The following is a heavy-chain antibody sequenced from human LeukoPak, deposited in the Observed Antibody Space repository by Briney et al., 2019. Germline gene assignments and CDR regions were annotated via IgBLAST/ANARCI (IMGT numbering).Heavy chain of an antibody. V-gene: IGHV4-38-2*01. D-gene: IGHD2-2*01. Sequence: PSETLSLTCAVSGYSISSGYYWGWIRQPPEKGLEWIGSISHSGSTYYNPSLKSRVTISVDTSKNQFSLKLSSVTAADTAVYYCARAAPMAPYYFDYWGQGTLVTVSS. CDR2: ISHSGST. CDR3: ARAAPMAPYYFDY. CDR1: GYSISSGYY. J-gene: IGHJ4*02.